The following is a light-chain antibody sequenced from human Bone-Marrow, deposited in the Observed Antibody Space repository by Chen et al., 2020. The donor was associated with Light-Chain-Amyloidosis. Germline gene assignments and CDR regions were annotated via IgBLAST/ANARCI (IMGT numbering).Light chain of an antibody. CDR1: SRDVATYKF. CDR3: LSYAGSFTFV. J-gene: IGLJ1*01. Sequence: QLALTQPASVSGSPGQSITIPCTASSRDVATYKFVSWYQKHPGKAPKFIIYEGSKRPSGVSDRFSGSKSGKTASLTISGLQADDEADYYCLSYAGSFTFVFGTGTKVTVL. CDR2: EGS. V-gene: IGLV2-23*01.